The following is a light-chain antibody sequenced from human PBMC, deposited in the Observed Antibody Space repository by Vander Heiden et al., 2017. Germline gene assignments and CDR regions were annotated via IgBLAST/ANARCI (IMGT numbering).Light chain of an antibody. CDR2: GTS. J-gene: IGKJ2*01. CDR3: QQYSSSPLT. CDR1: QSISSSY. V-gene: IGKV3-20*01. Sequence: EIVLRQSPGTLFLSPGERATLSCRASQSISSSYLAWYQQQPGQAPRLLIHGTSSRATGIPDRFSGSGSGTDFTLTITRLEPEDFAVYYCQQYSSSPLTFGQGTKLEIK.